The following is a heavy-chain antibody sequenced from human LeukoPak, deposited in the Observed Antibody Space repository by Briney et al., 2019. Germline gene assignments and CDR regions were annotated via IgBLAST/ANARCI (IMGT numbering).Heavy chain of an antibody. CDR2: IKQDGSVT. J-gene: IGHJ4*02. Sequence: GGSLRLSCAASGFTFTSYWMSWVRQTPGRGLEWVAHIKQDGSVTYYVDSVKGRFTISRDNAKNSVFLQMDSLRVEDTALYYCARDFSWRQFDCWGQGTLVTVSS. CDR1: GFTFTSYW. CDR3: ARDFSWRQFDC. V-gene: IGHV3-7*01. D-gene: IGHD5-24*01.